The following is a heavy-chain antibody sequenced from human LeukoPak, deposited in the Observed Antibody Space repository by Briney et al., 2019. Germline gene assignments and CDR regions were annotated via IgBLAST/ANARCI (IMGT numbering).Heavy chain of an antibody. J-gene: IGHJ3*02. CDR1: GGSISSYY. Sequence: SETLSLTCTVSGGSISSYYWSWIQQPPGKGLEWIGYIYYSGSTNYNPSLKSRVTISVDTSKNQFSLKLSSVTAADTAVYYCARVPRRDGYYEAFDIWGQGTMVTVSS. V-gene: IGHV4-59*01. CDR2: IYYSGST. CDR3: ARVPRRDGYYEAFDI. D-gene: IGHD5-24*01.